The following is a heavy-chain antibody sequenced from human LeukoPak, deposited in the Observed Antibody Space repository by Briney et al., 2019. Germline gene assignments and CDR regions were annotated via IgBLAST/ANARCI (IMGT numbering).Heavy chain of an antibody. CDR1: GYTLTELS. V-gene: IGHV1-24*01. J-gene: IGHJ4*02. D-gene: IGHD2-2*01. CDR2: FDPEDGET. Sequence: ASVKVSCKVSGYTLTELSMHWVRQAPGKGLEWMGGFDPEDGETIYAQKFQGRVTMTEDTSTDTAYMELSSLRSEDTAVYYCATAGSSTSRYGCYFDYWGQGTLVTVSS. CDR3: ATAGSSTSRYGCYFDY.